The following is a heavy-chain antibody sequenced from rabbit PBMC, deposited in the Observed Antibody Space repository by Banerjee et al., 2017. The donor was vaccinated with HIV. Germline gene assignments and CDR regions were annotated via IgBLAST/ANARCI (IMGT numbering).Heavy chain of an antibody. Sequence: QSLEESGGDLVKPGASLTLTCTASGFSFSSGYYMSWVRQAPGKGLEWIGHINTGSGSTYYASWAKGRFTISKTSSTTVTLQMTSLTAADTATYFCAREGAWNYAFALWGPGTLVTVS. CDR1: GFSFSSGYY. CDR3: AREGAWNYAFAL. J-gene: IGHJ4*01. D-gene: IGHD6-1*01. V-gene: IGHV1S40*01. CDR2: INTGSGST.